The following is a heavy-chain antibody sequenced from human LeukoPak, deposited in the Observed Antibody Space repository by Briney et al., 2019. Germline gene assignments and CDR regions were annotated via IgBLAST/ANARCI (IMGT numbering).Heavy chain of an antibody. CDR2: IWYDGSNK. J-gene: IGHJ4*02. Sequence: GRSLRLSCAASGFTFSSYGMHWVRQAPGKGLEWVAVIWYDGSNKYYADSVKGRFTISRDNSKNTLYLQMNSLRAEDTAVYYCAVNWNDVTYWGQGALVTVSS. V-gene: IGHV3-33*01. D-gene: IGHD1-1*01. CDR3: AVNWNDVTY. CDR1: GFTFSSYG.